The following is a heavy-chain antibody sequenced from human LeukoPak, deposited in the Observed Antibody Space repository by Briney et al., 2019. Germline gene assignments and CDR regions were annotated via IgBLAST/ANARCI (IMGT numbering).Heavy chain of an antibody. D-gene: IGHD2-2*01. CDR3: ARRRGSQRFDY. J-gene: IGHJ4*02. Sequence: SESLMLTCAEYGGSGSSYYLGWIRQTPGKGLEWIGEINHSGSTNYNPSLKSRVTISVDTSRNQFSLKLSSVTAADTAVYYCARRRGSQRFDYWGQGTLVTVSS. V-gene: IGHV4-34*01. CDR2: INHSGST. CDR1: GGSGSSYY.